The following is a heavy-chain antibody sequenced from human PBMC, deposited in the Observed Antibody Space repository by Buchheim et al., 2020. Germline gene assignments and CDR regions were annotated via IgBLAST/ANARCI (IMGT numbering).Heavy chain of an antibody. Sequence: QLQLQESGSGLVKPSQTLSLTCAVSGGSISRGGYSWSWIRQPPGKGLEWIGYIYHRGSPYYHPSLKSRVTISVDRAKNQFSLNLSSVTAADTAVYYCVRQGSGYYSWFDPWGQGTL. J-gene: IGHJ5*02. V-gene: IGHV4-30-2*01. CDR1: GGSISRGGYS. CDR3: VRQGSGYYSWFDP. D-gene: IGHD3-22*01. CDR2: IYHRGSP.